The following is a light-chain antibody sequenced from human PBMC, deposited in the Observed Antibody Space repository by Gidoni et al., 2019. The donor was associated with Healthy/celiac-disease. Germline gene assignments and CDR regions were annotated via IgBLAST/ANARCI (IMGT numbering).Light chain of an antibody. J-gene: IGKJ4*01. V-gene: IGKV3-20*01. CDR1: QSVSSSY. Sequence: EIVLTQSPGTLSLSPWERATLSCRASQSVSSSYLAWYQQKPGQAPRLLIYGASSRATGIPDRFSGSVSGTDFTLTISRLEPEDFAVYYCQQYGSSPLTFGGGTKVEIK. CDR3: QQYGSSPLT. CDR2: GAS.